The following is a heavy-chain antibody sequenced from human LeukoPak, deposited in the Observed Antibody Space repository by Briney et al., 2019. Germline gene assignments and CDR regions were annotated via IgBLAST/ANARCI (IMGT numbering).Heavy chain of an antibody. V-gene: IGHV1-18*01. CDR2: ISAYNGNT. Sequence: GASVKVSCKASGYTFTSYGISWVRQAPGQGLEWMGWISAYNGNTNYAQKLQGRVTMTRDTSISTAYMELSRLRSDDTAVYYCARAGNNWNDVEGGWFDPWGQGTLVTVSS. CDR1: GYTFTSYG. CDR3: ARAGNNWNDVEGGWFDP. D-gene: IGHD1-1*01. J-gene: IGHJ5*02.